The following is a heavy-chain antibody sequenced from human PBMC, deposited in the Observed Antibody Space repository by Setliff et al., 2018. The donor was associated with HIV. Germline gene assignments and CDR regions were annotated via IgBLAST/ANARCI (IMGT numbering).Heavy chain of an antibody. V-gene: IGHV1-2*06. J-gene: IGHJ4*02. Sequence: AASVKVSCKASGYTFTDYYMQWVRQAPGQGLEWMGRINPDSGGANYAQKLQGRVTKTRDTSISTAYMELSSLRSDDTAVYYCARDDRAVATILWGQGTLVTVSS. CDR3: ARDDRAVATIL. CDR2: INPDSGGA. CDR1: GYTFTDYY. D-gene: IGHD5-12*01.